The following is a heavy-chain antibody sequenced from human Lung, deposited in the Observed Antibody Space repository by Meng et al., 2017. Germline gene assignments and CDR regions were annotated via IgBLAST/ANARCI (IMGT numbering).Heavy chain of an antibody. CDR1: GGSISSSNW. Sequence: GQLRGPGPGLVKPSGTLSLTCAVSGGSISSSNWWSWVRQPPGKGLEWIGEIYHSGSTNYNPSLKSRVTISVDKSKNQFSLKLSSVTAADTAVYYCARGSITMVRGVSVFDPWGQGTLVTVSS. CDR3: ARGSITMVRGVSVFDP. J-gene: IGHJ5*02. V-gene: IGHV4-4*02. D-gene: IGHD3-10*01. CDR2: IYHSGST.